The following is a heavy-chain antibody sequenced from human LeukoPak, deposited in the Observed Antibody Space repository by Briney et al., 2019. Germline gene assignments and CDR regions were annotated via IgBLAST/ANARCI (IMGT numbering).Heavy chain of an antibody. CDR3: ARVYSSSWYDY. D-gene: IGHD6-13*01. J-gene: IGHJ4*02. CDR2: IGTAGDT. V-gene: IGHV3-13*01. CDR1: GFTFSSYD. Sequence: GGSLRLSCAASGFTFSSYDMHWVRQATGKGLEWVSAIGTAGDTYCPGSVKGRFTISRENAKNSLYLQMNSLRAGDTAVYYCARVYSSSWYDYWGQGTLVTVSS.